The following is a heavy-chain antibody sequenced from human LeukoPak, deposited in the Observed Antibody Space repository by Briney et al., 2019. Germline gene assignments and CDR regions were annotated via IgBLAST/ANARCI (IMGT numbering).Heavy chain of an antibody. CDR1: GYSFTSYW. Sequence: GESLKISCKGSGYSFTSYWIGWVRQMPGKGLEWMGIIYPGDSDTRYRPSFQGQVTISADKSISTAYLQWSSLKASDTAMYYCARHGRGTSSVVGYYYYYGMDVWGQGTTVTVSS. CDR3: ARHGRGTSSVVGYYYYYGMDV. V-gene: IGHV5-51*01. CDR2: IYPGDSDT. J-gene: IGHJ6*02. D-gene: IGHD2-2*01.